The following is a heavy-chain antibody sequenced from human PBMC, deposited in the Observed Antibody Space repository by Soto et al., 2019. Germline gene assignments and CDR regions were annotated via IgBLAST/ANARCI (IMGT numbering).Heavy chain of an antibody. V-gene: IGHV1-46*01. J-gene: IGHJ6*02. D-gene: IGHD3-10*01. Sequence: ASVKVSFKASGYTFTNYYITWVRPAPGQGLEWMGIINPSGGSTSYAQKFQGRVTMTRDTSTSTVYMELSSLRSEDTAVYYCARESGGSYYYGMDVWGQGTTVTVSS. CDR1: GYTFTNYY. CDR2: INPSGGST. CDR3: ARESGGSYYYGMDV.